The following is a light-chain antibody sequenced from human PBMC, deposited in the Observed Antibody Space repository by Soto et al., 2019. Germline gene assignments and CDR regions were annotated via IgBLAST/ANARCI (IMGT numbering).Light chain of an antibody. Sequence: DIQMTQSPSSLSASVGDRVTITCRASQGISNYLAWYQQRPGKVPKLLIYAASTLQSGVLSRFSGRGSGTDFTLTISSLQPEDAETYSSQRYNSAPQTFGQGTKVEVK. CDR1: QGISNY. J-gene: IGKJ1*01. CDR2: AAS. CDR3: QRYNSAPQT. V-gene: IGKV1-27*01.